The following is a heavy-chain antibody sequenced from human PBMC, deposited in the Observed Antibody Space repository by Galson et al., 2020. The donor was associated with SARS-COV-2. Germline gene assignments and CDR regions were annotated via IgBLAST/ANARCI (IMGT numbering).Heavy chain of an antibody. D-gene: IGHD3-10*01. V-gene: IGHV4-34*01. CDR1: GGSFSGYY. Sequence: SETLSLTCAVYGGSFSGYYWSWIRQPPGKGLEWIGEINSSGSTNYNPSLKSRVTISVDTSKNHFSLKLSSVTAADTAVYYCARHAWFGELLAPFDYWGQGTPVTVS. CDR2: INSSGST. J-gene: IGHJ4*02. CDR3: ARHAWFGELLAPFDY.